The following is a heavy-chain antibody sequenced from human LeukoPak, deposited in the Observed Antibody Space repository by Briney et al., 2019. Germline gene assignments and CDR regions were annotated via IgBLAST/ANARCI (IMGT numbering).Heavy chain of an antibody. CDR1: GFTFSSYS. J-gene: IGHJ5*02. CDR3: ARPPDYYDSSGASAT. Sequence: GGSLRLSCAASGFTFSSYSMNWVRQAPGKGLEWVSSISSSSSYIYYADSMKGRFTISRDNAKNSLYLQMNSLRAEDTAVYYCARPPDYYDSSGASATWGQGTLVTVSS. V-gene: IGHV3-21*01. D-gene: IGHD3-22*01. CDR2: ISSSSSYI.